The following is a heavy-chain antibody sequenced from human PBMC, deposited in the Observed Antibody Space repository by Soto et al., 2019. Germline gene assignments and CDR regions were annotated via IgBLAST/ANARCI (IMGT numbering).Heavy chain of an antibody. V-gene: IGHV1-18*01. CDR1: GYTFTSYG. CDR3: ARAVDYYDSSGYYTHEYFQH. CDR2: ISAYNGNT. Sequence: QVQLVQSGAEVKKPGASVKVSCKASGYTFTSYGISWVRQAPGQGLEWMGWISAYNGNTNYAQKIQGRVTMTTDTSTSTGYMELRSVRSDDTAVYYCARAVDYYDSSGYYTHEYFQHWGQGTLVTVSS. J-gene: IGHJ1*01. D-gene: IGHD3-22*01.